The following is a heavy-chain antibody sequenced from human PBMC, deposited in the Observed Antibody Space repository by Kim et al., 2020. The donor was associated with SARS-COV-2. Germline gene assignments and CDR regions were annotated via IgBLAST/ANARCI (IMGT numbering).Heavy chain of an antibody. V-gene: IGHV3-23*01. CDR3: AKLNYFGIHFDN. D-gene: IGHD3-10*01. Sequence: GGSLRLSCAASGFTFTNYAMSWVRQAAGKGLEWVSAINDGGVTTYYADSVKGRFTISRDNSKNTLYLQINSLRAEDTAVYYCAKLNYFGIHFDNWGQGTLVTVSS. CDR2: INDGGVTT. J-gene: IGHJ4*02. CDR1: GFTFTNYA.